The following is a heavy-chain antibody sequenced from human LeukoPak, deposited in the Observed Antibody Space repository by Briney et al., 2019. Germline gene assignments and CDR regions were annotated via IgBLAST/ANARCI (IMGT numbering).Heavy chain of an antibody. D-gene: IGHD6-19*01. CDR3: AKLVKGFGDWYGPFDY. V-gene: IGHV3-9*01. CDR2: ISWNSGSI. J-gene: IGHJ4*02. CDR1: GFTFDDYA. Sequence: GGSLRLSCAASGFTFDDYAMHWVRQAPGKGLEWVSGISWNSGSIGYADSVKGRFTISRDNAKNSLYLQMNSLRAEDTALYYCAKLVKGFGDWYGPFDYWGQETLVTVSS.